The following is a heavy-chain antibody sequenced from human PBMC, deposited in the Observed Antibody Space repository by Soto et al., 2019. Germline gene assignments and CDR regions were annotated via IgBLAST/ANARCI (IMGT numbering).Heavy chain of an antibody. CDR2: IKQDGSEK. CDR1: GFTFSSYW. J-gene: IGHJ6*02. Sequence: GGSLRLSCAASGFTFSSYWMSWVRQAPGKGLEWVANIKQDGSEKYYVDSVKGRFTISRDNAKNSLYLQMNSLRAEDTAVYYCARLPGGGYISLGWYYYYYGMDVWGQGTTVTVSS. D-gene: IGHD5-12*01. CDR3: ARLPGGGYISLGWYYYYYGMDV. V-gene: IGHV3-7*03.